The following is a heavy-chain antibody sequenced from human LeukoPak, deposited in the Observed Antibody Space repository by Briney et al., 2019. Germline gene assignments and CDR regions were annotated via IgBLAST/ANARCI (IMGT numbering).Heavy chain of an antibody. CDR1: GGSISSYY. V-gene: IGHV4-4*07. CDR3: ARHKVHTNWFDP. Sequence: ASVTLSLTCTVSGGSISSYYWSWIRQPAGKGLEWIGRIYTSGSTNYNPSLKSRVTMSVDTSKNQFSLKLSSVTAADTSVYYCARHKVHTNWFDPWGQGTLVTVSS. J-gene: IGHJ5*02. D-gene: IGHD2-21*01. CDR2: IYTSGST.